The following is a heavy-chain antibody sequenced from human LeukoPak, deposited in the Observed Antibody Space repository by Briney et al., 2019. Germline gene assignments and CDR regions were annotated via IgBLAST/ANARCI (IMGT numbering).Heavy chain of an antibody. D-gene: IGHD3-22*01. CDR2: INPNSGGT. V-gene: IGHV1-2*02. CDR3: ARAQVLPYYYDSSGYRY. CDR1: GYTFTGYY. Sequence: GASVKVSCKASGYTFTGYYMHWVRQAPGQGLEWMGWINPNSGGTNYAQKFQGRVTTTRDTSISTAYMELSRLRSDDTAVYYCARAQVLPYYYDSSGYRYWGQGTLVTVSS. J-gene: IGHJ4*02.